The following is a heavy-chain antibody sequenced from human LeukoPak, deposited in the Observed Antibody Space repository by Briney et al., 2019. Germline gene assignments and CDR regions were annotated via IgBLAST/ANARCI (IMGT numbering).Heavy chain of an antibody. Sequence: GGSLRLSCAASGFTVSSNYMSWVRQAPGKGLEWVSVIYSGGSTYYADSVKGRFTISRDNSKNTLYLQMNSLRAEDAAVYYCARDAYGAYYFDYWGQGTLVTVSS. J-gene: IGHJ4*02. CDR1: GFTVSSNY. D-gene: IGHD4-17*01. V-gene: IGHV3-53*01. CDR3: ARDAYGAYYFDY. CDR2: IYSGGST.